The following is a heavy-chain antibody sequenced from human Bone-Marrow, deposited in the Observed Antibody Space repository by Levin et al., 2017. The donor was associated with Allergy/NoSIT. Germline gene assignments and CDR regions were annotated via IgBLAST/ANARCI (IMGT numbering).Heavy chain of an antibody. CDR2: IKTKTEGETI. D-gene: IGHD3-16*01. V-gene: IGHV3-15*01. J-gene: IGHJ6*02. CDR1: GFNFNRAW. CDR3: ATGNDYFSFYYGLDV. Sequence: SCSISGFNFNRAWIQWVRQAPGKGLEWVGRIKTKTEGETIDFAAPVKGRFNISRDDSRGMVSLQMSRLRPEDTAVYYCATGNDYFSFYYGLDVWGQGTTVTVSS.